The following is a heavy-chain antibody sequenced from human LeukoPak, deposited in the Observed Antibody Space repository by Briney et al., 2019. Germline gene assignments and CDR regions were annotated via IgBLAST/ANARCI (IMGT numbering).Heavy chain of an antibody. Sequence: GASVKVSCKASGYTFTGYYMHWVRQAPGQGLEWMGWINPNSGGTNYAQKFQGRVTMTRDTSISTAYMELSRLRSDDTAVYYCARDTSGYYAYLYFQHWGQGTLVTVSS. CDR3: ARDTSGYYAYLYFQH. V-gene: IGHV1-2*02. J-gene: IGHJ1*01. CDR2: INPNSGGT. D-gene: IGHD3-22*01. CDR1: GYTFTGYY.